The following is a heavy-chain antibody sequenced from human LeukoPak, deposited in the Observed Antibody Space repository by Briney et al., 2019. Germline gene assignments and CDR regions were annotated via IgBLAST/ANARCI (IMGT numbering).Heavy chain of an antibody. CDR1: GFTFSSYW. V-gene: IGHV3-74*01. D-gene: IGHD1-26*01. CDR2: INSDGSTT. Sequence: GGSLRLSCEASGFTFSSYWMHWVRQAPGKGLEWVSRINSDGSTTTYADSMKGRFTITRNNAKNTLYFQMNSLRAEDTAVYYCAVKWTYDGFDIWGQGTMVTVSS. CDR3: AVKWTYDGFDI. J-gene: IGHJ3*02.